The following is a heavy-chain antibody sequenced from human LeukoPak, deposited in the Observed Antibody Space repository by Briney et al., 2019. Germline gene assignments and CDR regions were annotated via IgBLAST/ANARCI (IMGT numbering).Heavy chain of an antibody. D-gene: IGHD5-12*01. V-gene: IGHV3-48*04. CDR2: ISSSGSTI. CDR1: GFTFSSYW. J-gene: IGHJ4*02. Sequence: GGSLRLSCAASGFTFSSYWMHWVRQAPGKGLEWVSYISSSGSTIYYADSVKGRFTISRDNAKNSLYLQMNSLRAEDTAVYYCAGGYSGYDLFPPDYWGQGTLVTVSS. CDR3: AGGYSGYDLFPPDY.